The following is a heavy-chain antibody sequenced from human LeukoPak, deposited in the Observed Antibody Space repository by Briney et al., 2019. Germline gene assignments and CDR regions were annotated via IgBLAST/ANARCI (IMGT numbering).Heavy chain of an antibody. CDR1: GFTFSSYG. CDR2: ISYDGSNK. Sequence: PGGSLRLSCAASGFTFSSYGMHWVRQAPGKGLEWVAVISYDGSNKYYADSVKGRFSISRDNAKNTVYLRMNSLRAEDTGIYYCARGTSAGGPISPFDFWGQGTVVTVSS. V-gene: IGHV3-30*03. CDR3: ARGTSAGGPISPFDF. J-gene: IGHJ4*02. D-gene: IGHD6-13*01.